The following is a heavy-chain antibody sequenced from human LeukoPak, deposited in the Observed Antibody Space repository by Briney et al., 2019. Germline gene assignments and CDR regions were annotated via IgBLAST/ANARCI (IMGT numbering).Heavy chain of an antibody. J-gene: IGHJ6*02. CDR2: IYSGGST. V-gene: IGHV3-53*01. Sequence: GSLRLSCTASRFTVSSNYMSWVRQAPGKGLEWVSIIYSGGSTYYADSVKGRFTISRDNSKNTLYLQMNSLRAEDTAVYYCARIRWLNDNGMDVWGQGTTVTVSS. CDR3: ARIRWLNDNGMDV. D-gene: IGHD1-1*01. CDR1: RFTVSSNY.